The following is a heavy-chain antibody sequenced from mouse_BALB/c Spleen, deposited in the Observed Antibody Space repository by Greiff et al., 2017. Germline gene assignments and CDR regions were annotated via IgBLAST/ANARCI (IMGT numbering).Heavy chain of an antibody. CDR2: IDPSDSET. Sequence: VKLLESGPQLVRPGASVKISCKASGYSFTSYWMHWVKQRPGQGLEWIGMIDPSDSETRLNQKFKDKATLTVDKSSSTAYMQLSSPTSEDSAVYYGARFDSGFAYWGQGTLVTVSA. J-gene: IGHJ3*01. CDR3: ARFDSGFAY. V-gene: IGHV1S126*01. D-gene: IGHD2-4*01. CDR1: GYSFTSYW.